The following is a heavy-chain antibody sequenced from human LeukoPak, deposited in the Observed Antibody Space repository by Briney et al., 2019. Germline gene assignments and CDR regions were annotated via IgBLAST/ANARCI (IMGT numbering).Heavy chain of an antibody. CDR1: GHTFTSYD. D-gene: IGHD3-22*01. Sequence: GASVKVSRKASGHTFTSYDINWVRQATGQGLEWMGWMNPNSGNTAYAQKFQGRVTMTRNTSISTAYMELSSLRSEDTAVYHCAREDYYDSGSFDPWGQGTLVTVSS. V-gene: IGHV1-8*02. J-gene: IGHJ5*02. CDR2: MNPNSGNT. CDR3: AREDYYDSGSFDP.